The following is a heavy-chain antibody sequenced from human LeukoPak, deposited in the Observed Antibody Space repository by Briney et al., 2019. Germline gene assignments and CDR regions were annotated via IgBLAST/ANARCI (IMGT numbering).Heavy chain of an antibody. CDR1: GFTFSSHN. V-gene: IGHV3-48*01. J-gene: IGHJ6*03. Sequence: PGGYLRLSCAASGFTFSSHNMNWVRQAPGRGLEWISYITTGSSTIKYADSVKGRFTISRDNTKSSLYLQMNSLRAEDTAVYYCARDRGAVGGLLSYHFYYMDVWGKGTPVTVS. CDR3: ARDRGAVGGLLSYHFYYMDV. CDR2: ITTGSSTI. D-gene: IGHD3-16*01.